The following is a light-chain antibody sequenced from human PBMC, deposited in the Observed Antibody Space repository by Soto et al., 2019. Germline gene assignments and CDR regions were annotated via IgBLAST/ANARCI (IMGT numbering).Light chain of an antibody. J-gene: IGLJ1*01. CDR3: ASYISVTTYV. CDR2: EVS. Sequence: QSVLTQPASVSGSPGQSITISCTGTSNDVGGYNYVSWYQQHPGKVPKLMIYEVSNRPSGVSNRFSGSKSGNTASLTISDLQSGDEADYYCASYISVTTYVFGTGTKLTVL. CDR1: SNDVGGYNY. V-gene: IGLV2-14*01.